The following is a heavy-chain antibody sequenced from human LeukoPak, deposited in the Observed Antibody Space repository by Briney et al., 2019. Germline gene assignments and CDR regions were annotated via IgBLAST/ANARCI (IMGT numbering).Heavy chain of an antibody. Sequence: GGSLRLSCAASGFTFNTYGMHWVRQAPGKGLEWVAFIRYDGSNKYYADSVKGRFTISRDNSKNTLYLQMNSLRAEDTAVYYCAKGKVLRFLEWSFDYWGQGTLVTVSS. J-gene: IGHJ4*02. CDR3: AKGKVLRFLEWSFDY. CDR1: GFTFNTYG. V-gene: IGHV3-30*02. D-gene: IGHD3-3*01. CDR2: IRYDGSNK.